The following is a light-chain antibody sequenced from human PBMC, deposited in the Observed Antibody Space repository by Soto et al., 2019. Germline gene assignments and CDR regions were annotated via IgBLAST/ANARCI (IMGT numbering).Light chain of an antibody. V-gene: IGLV2-23*02. CDR1: NNDVGVWSH. J-gene: IGLJ2*01. Sequence: QSAPTQPASVSGSPGQSVTISCTGTNNDVGVWSHVSWYQQHPGKPPKVIIYEVSKWPSGVSKRFSGSKSGNTASLTISGLQAEDEADYYCCSYAGDSAFIFGGGTKLTVL. CDR3: CSYAGDSAFI. CDR2: EVS.